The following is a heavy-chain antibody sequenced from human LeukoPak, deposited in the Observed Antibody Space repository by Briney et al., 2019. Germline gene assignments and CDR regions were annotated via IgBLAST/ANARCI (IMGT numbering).Heavy chain of an antibody. J-gene: IGHJ5*02. CDR3: AREVTTVTYNWFDP. Sequence: PSETLSLTCAVYGGSFSGYYWSWIRQPPGKGLEWIGYTYYSGSTNYNPSLESRVTLSVDTSKNQFSLKLSSVTAADTAVYYCAREVTTVTYNWFDPWGQGTLVTVSS. CDR2: TYYSGST. CDR1: GGSFSGYY. D-gene: IGHD4-11*01. V-gene: IGHV4-59*01.